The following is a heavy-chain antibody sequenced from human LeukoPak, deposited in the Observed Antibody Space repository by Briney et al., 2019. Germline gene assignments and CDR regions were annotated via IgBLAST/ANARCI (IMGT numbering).Heavy chain of an antibody. CDR1: GGSFSGYY. D-gene: IGHD6-19*01. CDR3: AREGSGWYKAYAWFDP. J-gene: IGHJ5*02. V-gene: IGHV4-34*01. CDR2: INHSGST. Sequence: SETLSLTCAVYGGSFSGYYWSWIRQPPGKGLEWIGEINHSGSTNYNPSLKSRVTISVDTSKNQFSLKLSSVTAADTAVYYCAREGSGWYKAYAWFDPWGQGTLVTVSS.